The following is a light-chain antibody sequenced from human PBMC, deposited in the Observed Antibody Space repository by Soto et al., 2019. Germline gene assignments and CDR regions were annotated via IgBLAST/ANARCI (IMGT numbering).Light chain of an antibody. Sequence: DIQMTTSPATLPASVGDRVTITCRASQSISNWLAWYQQKPGKAPELLIYSASNLQSGVPSRFSGSGSGTDFTLTISSLQPDEFATYYCQQSFSTPTFGQGTRLEI. V-gene: IGKV1-39*01. CDR3: QQSFSTPT. CDR2: SAS. J-gene: IGKJ5*01. CDR1: QSISNW.